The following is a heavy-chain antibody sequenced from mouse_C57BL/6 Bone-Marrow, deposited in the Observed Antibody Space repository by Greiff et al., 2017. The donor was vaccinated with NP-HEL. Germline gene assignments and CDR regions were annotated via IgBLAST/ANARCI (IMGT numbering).Heavy chain of an antibody. CDR1: GYSFTGYF. Sequence: VQLQQSGPELVKPGDSVKISCKASGYSFTGYFMNWVMQSHGKSLEWIGRINPYNGDTFYNQKFKGKATLTVDKSSSTAHMELRSLTSEDSAVYYCARFHYDYAWFAYWGQGTLVTVSA. CDR3: ARFHYDYAWFAY. V-gene: IGHV1-20*01. D-gene: IGHD2-4*01. CDR2: INPYNGDT. J-gene: IGHJ3*01.